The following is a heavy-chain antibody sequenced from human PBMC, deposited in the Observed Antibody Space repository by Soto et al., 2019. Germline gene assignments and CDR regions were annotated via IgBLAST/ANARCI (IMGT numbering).Heavy chain of an antibody. V-gene: IGHV3-43D*04. D-gene: IGHD3-10*01. CDR2: VNWDGDTT. Sequence: EVQVVESGGAVVQPGGSLRLSCAASGFTFDDFAMCWVRQVPGKGLEWISLVNWDGDTTFYADSVKGRFIISRDNSKKPVFLQMNSLRSDERAIYFCAKGASGTTHYPFYRMDGWGPGATVTVSS. CDR1: GFTFDDFA. J-gene: IGHJ6*01. CDR3: AKGASGTTHYPFYRMDG.